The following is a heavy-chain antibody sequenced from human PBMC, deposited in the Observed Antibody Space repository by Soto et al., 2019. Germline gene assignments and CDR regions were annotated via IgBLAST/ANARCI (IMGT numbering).Heavy chain of an antibody. J-gene: IGHJ4*02. CDR3: ARTYSGERYYY. CDR1: GGSISDYY. CDR2: IYYIGST. D-gene: IGHD2-15*01. Sequence: SETLSLTCTVSGGSISDYYWGWIRQPPGKGLEWIGYIYYIGSTNYNPSLKSRVTISVDTSKNQFSLKLSSVTAADTAVYYCARTYSGERYYYWGQGTLVTVS. V-gene: IGHV4-59*01.